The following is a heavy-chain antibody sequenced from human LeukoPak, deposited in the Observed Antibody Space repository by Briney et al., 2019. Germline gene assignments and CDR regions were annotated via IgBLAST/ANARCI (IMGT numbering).Heavy chain of an antibody. CDR1: VGSISSGGYS. CDR2: IHYSGST. D-gene: IGHD1-26*01. V-gene: IGHV4-61*08. CDR3: ARVNLRSSWEYYYYYYMDV. J-gene: IGHJ6*03. Sequence: PSETLSLTCAVSVGSISSGGYSWNWIRQPPGKGLEWIGYIHYSGSTYYHPSLKSRVTISVDTSKNQFSLKLSSVTAADTAVYYCARVNLRSSWEYYYYYYMDVWGKGTTVTVSS.